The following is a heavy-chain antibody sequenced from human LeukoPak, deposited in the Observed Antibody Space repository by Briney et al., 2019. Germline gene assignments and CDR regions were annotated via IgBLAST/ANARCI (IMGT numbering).Heavy chain of an antibody. V-gene: IGHV3-33*01. CDR1: GFTLSSYG. CDR3: ARDRIVAPGGPYYYHYYGMDV. CDR2: IWYDGSNK. D-gene: IGHD5-12*01. J-gene: IGHJ6*02. Sequence: PGGSLRLSCAASGFTLSSYGMHWVRQAPGKGLEWVAVIWYDGSNKYYADSVKGRFTISRDNSKNTLYLQMNSLRAEDTAVYYCARDRIVAPGGPYYYHYYGMDVWGQGTTVTVSS.